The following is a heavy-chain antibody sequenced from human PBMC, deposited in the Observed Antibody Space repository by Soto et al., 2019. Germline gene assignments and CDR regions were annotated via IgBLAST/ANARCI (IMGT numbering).Heavy chain of an antibody. J-gene: IGHJ4*02. CDR2: IYWDDDR. CDR1: GFSVSTRGVG. D-gene: IGHD4-4*01. CDR3: AHRGLAYSYFDY. Sequence: QITLKESGPTLVKPTQTLTLTCTFSGFSVSTRGVGVAWTRQPPGKALEWLALIYWDDDRNYSPSLKSRLTINRDSSKNQVVLTLADMDPVDTATYYCAHRGLAYSYFDYWGQGILVTVSS. V-gene: IGHV2-5*02.